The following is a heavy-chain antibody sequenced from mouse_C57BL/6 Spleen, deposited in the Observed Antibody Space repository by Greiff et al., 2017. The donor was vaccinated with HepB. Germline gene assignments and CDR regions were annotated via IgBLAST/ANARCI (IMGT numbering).Heavy chain of an antibody. CDR1: GYTFTSYW. CDR2: IDPSDSET. V-gene: IGHV1-52*01. Sequence: VKLQQPGAELVRPGSSVKLSCKASGYTFTSYWMHWVKQRPIQGLEWIGNIDPSDSETHYNQKFKDKATLTVDKSSSTAYMQLSSLTSEDSAVYYCARDSSGYGYFDYWGQGTTLTVSS. CDR3: ARDSSGYGYFDY. J-gene: IGHJ2*01. D-gene: IGHD3-2*02.